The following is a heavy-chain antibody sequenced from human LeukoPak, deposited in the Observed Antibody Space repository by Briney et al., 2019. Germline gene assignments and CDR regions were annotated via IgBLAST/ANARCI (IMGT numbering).Heavy chain of an antibody. CDR1: GFTFSSYG. V-gene: IGHV3-33*01. CDR2: IWYDGSNK. D-gene: IGHD2-15*01. J-gene: IGHJ4*02. CDR3: ARDGGGYCSGGSCYFPAPFDY. Sequence: PGRSLRLSCAASGFTFSSYGMHWVRQAPGKGLEWVAVIWYDGSNKYYADSVKGRFTISRDNSKNTLYLQMNSLRAEDTAVDYCARDGGGYCSGGSCYFPAPFDYWGQGTLVTVSS.